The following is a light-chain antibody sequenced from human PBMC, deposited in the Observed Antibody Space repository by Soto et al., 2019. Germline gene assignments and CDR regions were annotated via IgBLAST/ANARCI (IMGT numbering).Light chain of an antibody. J-gene: IGLJ2*01. CDR3: CSYTRSDTFV. V-gene: IGLV2-14*03. CDR1: SNAVGAYNY. Sequence: QSALTQPASVSGSPGQSITISCAGTSNAVGAYNYVSWYQQHPGKAPKVMIYDVNNRPSGVSYRFSGSKSGNTASLTISGRQAEDEADYYCCSYTRSDTFVFGGGTKLTVL. CDR2: DVN.